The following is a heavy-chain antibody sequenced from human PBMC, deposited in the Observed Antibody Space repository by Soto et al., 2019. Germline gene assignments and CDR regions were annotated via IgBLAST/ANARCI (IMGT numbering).Heavy chain of an antibody. V-gene: IGHV1-69*01. J-gene: IGHJ3*02. CDR1: GGTFSSYA. D-gene: IGHD3-22*01. Sequence: QVQLVQSGAEVKKPGSSVKVSCKASGGTFSSYAISWVRQAPGQGLEWMGGIIPIFGTANYAQKFQGRVTITADESTSTAYRERSSLRSEDTAVYYCARDVGSEYYYDSSGYCPYAFEIWGQGTMVTVSA. CDR2: IIPIFGTA. CDR3: ARDVGSEYYYDSSGYCPYAFEI.